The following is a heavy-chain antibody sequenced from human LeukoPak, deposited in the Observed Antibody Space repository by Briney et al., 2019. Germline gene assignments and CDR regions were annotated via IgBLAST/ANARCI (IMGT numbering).Heavy chain of an antibody. D-gene: IGHD6-19*01. J-gene: IGHJ4*02. CDR3: ACFIAVAGCFDY. CDR1: GYTFTGYY. CDR2: INPNSGGT. V-gene: IGHV1-2*02. Sequence: ASVKVSCKASGYTFTGYYMHWVRQAPGQGLEWMGWINPNSGGTNYAQKFQGRVTMTRDTSISTAYMELSRLRSDDTAVYYCACFIAVAGCFDYWGQGTLVTVSS.